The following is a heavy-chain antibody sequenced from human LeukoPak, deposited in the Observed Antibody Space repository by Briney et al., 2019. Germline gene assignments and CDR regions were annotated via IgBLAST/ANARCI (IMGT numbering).Heavy chain of an antibody. CDR3: AKFLGIAAAGAMFDY. J-gene: IGHJ4*02. Sequence: SVKVSCKASGGTFSSYAISWVRQAPGQGLEWMGRIIPILGIANYAQKFQGRVTITADKSTSTAYMELSSLRSEDTAVYYCAKFLGIAAAGAMFDYWGQGTLVTVSS. CDR2: IIPILGIA. CDR1: GGTFSSYA. D-gene: IGHD6-13*01. V-gene: IGHV1-69*04.